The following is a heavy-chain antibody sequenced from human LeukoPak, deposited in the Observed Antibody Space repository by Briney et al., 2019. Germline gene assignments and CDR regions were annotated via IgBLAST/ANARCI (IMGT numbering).Heavy chain of an antibody. V-gene: IGHV1-18*01. J-gene: IGHJ5*02. CDR1: GYTFTSYG. CDR2: ISAYNGNT. Sequence: ASVKVSCKASGYTFTSYGISWVRQAPGHGLEWMGWISAYNGNTNYAQKLQGRVTMTTDTSTSTAYMELRSLRSDDTAVYYCARQEIYLGGYCSGGSCPPGNWFDPWGQGTLVTVSS. D-gene: IGHD2-15*01. CDR3: ARQEIYLGGYCSGGSCPPGNWFDP.